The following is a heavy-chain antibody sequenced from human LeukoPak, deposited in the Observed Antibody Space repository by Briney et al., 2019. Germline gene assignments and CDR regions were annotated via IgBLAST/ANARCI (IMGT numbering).Heavy chain of an antibody. D-gene: IGHD2-21*02. CDR1: GYNFTTHW. CDR2: GHPSDSYT. Sequence: GESLKFSCQGSGYNFTTHWSSWVRQMPGKGLEWMGRGHPSDSYTKYSPSFQGHVSMSADKSISTAYLQWRSLRASAAAMYYCERHVDSAGGACFVVALDIQGPRTLVTVSS. CDR3: ERHVDSAGGACFVVALDI. J-gene: IGHJ3*02. V-gene: IGHV5-10-1*01.